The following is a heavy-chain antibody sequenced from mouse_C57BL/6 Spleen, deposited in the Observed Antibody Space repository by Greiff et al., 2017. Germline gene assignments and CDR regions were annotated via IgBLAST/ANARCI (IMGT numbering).Heavy chain of an antibody. Sequence: QVQLQQSGAELVKPGASVKISCKASGYAFSSYWMNWVKQRPGKGLGWIGQIYPGDGDTNYNGKFKGKATLTADKSSSTAYMQLSSLTSEDAAVYFCARGVYGSSYGGAWFAYWGQGTLVTVSA. CDR1: GYAFSSYW. V-gene: IGHV1-80*01. J-gene: IGHJ3*01. CDR3: ARGVYGSSYGGAWFAY. D-gene: IGHD1-1*01. CDR2: IYPGDGDT.